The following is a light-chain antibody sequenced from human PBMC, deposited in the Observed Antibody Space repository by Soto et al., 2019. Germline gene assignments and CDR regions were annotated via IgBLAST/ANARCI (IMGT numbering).Light chain of an antibody. Sequence: DIQMTQSPSTLSASVGDRVTITCRASQSISSWLAWYQQKPGRAPKLLIYKASSLETGVPSRFSGSGSGTEFTLIISSVQPDDFASYYCQQDGSYSPWTFGQGTKVEIK. V-gene: IGKV1-5*03. CDR2: KAS. CDR1: QSISSW. CDR3: QQDGSYSPWT. J-gene: IGKJ1*01.